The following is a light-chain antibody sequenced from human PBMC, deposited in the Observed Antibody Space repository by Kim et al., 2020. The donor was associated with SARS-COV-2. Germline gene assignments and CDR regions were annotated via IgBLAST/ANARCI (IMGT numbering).Light chain of an antibody. V-gene: IGLV2-14*03. J-gene: IGLJ1*01. CDR1: SSDVGTYNH. CDR2: AVT. Sequence: QSALTQPASVSGSPGQSITISCTGTSSDVGTYNHVSWYQHHPGKAPKLMIYAVTKRPSGVSHRLSGSKSGNTASLTISGLQGEDEADYYCSSYTSSSTYVFGTGTKVTVL. CDR3: SSYTSSSTYV.